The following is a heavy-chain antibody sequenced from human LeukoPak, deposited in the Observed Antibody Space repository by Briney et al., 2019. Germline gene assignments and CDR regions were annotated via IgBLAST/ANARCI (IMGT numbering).Heavy chain of an antibody. CDR1: GGSISSYY. CDR3: AREPYGSGTFDY. D-gene: IGHD3-10*01. Sequence: SETLSLTCTVSGGSISSYYWSWIRQPPEKGLEWIGYIYYSGSTNYNPSLKSRVTISVDTSKNQFSLKLSSVTAADTAEYYCAREPYGSGTFDYWGQGTLVTVSA. J-gene: IGHJ4*02. CDR2: IYYSGST. V-gene: IGHV4-59*01.